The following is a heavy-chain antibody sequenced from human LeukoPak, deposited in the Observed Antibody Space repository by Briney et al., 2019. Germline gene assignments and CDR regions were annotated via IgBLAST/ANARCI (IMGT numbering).Heavy chain of an antibody. CDR2: TYYRSKWYN. V-gene: IGHV6-1*01. J-gene: IGHJ4*02. CDR1: GDSVSSNSAA. D-gene: IGHD1-14*01. Sequence: SQTLPLTCAISGDSVSSNSAAWSWIRQSPSGGLEWLGTTYYRSKWYNDYAVSVKSRITINPDTSKNQFSLQLNSVTPEDTAVYYCARDPRTPAFDFWGQGTLVTVSS. CDR3: ARDPRTPAFDF.